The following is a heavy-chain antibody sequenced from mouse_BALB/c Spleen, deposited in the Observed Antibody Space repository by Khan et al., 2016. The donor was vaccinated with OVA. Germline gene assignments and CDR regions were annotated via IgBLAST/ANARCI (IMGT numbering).Heavy chain of an antibody. CDR3: ARLAYYYNSEGFAY. CDR2: INTGGIYT. V-gene: IGHV5-6*01. Sequence: EVELVESGGDLVKPGGSLKLSCAASGFTFSTYGMSWVRQTPDKRLEWVATINTGGIYTYYPDSVKGRFTISRDNAKNTLYLQMSSLKSEDTAIYYCARLAYYYNSEGFAYWGQGTLVTVSA. D-gene: IGHD1-1*01. CDR1: GFTFSTYG. J-gene: IGHJ3*01.